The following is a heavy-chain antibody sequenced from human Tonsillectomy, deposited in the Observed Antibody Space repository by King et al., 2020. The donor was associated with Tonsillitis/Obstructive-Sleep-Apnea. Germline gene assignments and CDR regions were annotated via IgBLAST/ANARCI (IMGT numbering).Heavy chain of an antibody. Sequence: QLVQSGAAVKKPGASVKVSCKASAYTFTGYYIHWVRQAPGQGLEWMGRINPDSGGTNYAQKFQGRVTMTRDTTISTAYMELTRLRSDDTAVYYCARWGYCSGGSCYPDAFDIWGQGTMVTVSS. CDR2: INPDSGGT. CDR1: AYTFTGYY. CDR3: ARWGYCSGGSCYPDAFDI. V-gene: IGHV1-2*06. J-gene: IGHJ3*02. D-gene: IGHD2-15*01.